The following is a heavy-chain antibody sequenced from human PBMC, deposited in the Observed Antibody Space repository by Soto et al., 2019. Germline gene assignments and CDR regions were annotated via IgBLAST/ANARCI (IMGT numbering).Heavy chain of an antibody. CDR1: GYTLTELS. V-gene: IGHV1-24*01. D-gene: IGHD3-10*01. CDR3: ATSYGSGSYLYYYYGMDV. Sequence: ASVKVSCKVSGYTLTELSMHWVRQAPGKRLEWKGGFDPEDGETIYAQKFQGRVTMTEDTSTDTAYMELSSLRSEDTAVYYCATSYGSGSYLYYYYGMDVWGQGTTVTVSS. CDR2: FDPEDGET. J-gene: IGHJ6*02.